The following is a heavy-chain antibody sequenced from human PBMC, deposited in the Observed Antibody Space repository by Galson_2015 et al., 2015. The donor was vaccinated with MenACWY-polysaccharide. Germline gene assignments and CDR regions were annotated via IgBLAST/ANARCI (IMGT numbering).Heavy chain of an antibody. CDR1: GFTFSHFW. CDR3: ARERWVRGVFFDQ. Sequence: SLRLSYAASGFTFSHFWMSWVRQAPGKELECVASTKQDGSEKYLVDSVKGRFTISRDNAENSLFLQMHSLRAEDTAVYYCARERWVRGVFFDQWGQGTLVTVSS. CDR2: TKQDGSEK. D-gene: IGHD3-10*01. J-gene: IGHJ4*02. V-gene: IGHV3-7*01.